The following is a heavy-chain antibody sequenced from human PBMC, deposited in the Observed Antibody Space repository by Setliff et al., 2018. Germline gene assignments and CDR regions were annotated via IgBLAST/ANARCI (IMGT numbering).Heavy chain of an antibody. CDR1: GFDFKTHW. CDR2: IKQDGSEK. Sequence: GGSLRLSCAASGFDFKTHWMDWARQAPGKGLEWVANIKQDGSEKYYVDSVKGRFTISRDNAKNSLYLQMNSLRAEDTAVYYCARLGPSRGAFDIWGQGTMVTVSS. D-gene: IGHD3-10*01. J-gene: IGHJ3*02. CDR3: ARLGPSRGAFDI. V-gene: IGHV3-7*01.